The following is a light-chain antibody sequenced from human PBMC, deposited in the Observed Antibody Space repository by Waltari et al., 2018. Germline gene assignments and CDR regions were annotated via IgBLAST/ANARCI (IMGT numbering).Light chain of an antibody. V-gene: IGLV2-23*02. J-gene: IGLJ3*02. CDR2: DVN. CDR3: CSYAGSAISV. CDR1: SSDIGNYNL. Sequence: QSALTQTATVSGSPGQSITISCSGTSSDIGNYNLVSWYQQHPGKAPTLIIYDVNTRPSGVSNRFSGSKSGNTAFLTISGLQTADEADYYCCSYAGSAISVFGGGTKVTVL.